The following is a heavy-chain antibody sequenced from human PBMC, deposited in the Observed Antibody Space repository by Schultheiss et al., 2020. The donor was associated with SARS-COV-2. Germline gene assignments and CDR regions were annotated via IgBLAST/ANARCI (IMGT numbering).Heavy chain of an antibody. Sequence: SGPTLLKPTQTLTLTCTFSGFSLSTSGMCVSWIRQPPGKALEWLARIDWDDDKYYSTSLKTRLTISKDTSKNQVVLTMTNMDPVDTATYYFALILYSSSPQRCDAFDIWGQGTMVTVSS. CDR2: IDWDDDK. D-gene: IGHD6-6*01. CDR3: ALILYSSSPQRCDAFDI. CDR1: GFSLSTSGMC. J-gene: IGHJ3*02. V-gene: IGHV2-70*12.